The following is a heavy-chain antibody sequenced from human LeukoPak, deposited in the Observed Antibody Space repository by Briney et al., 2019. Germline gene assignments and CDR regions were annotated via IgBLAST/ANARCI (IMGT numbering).Heavy chain of an antibody. D-gene: IGHD6-13*01. Sequence: SETLSLTCIVSGDSISNYYWSWIRQPAGKGLEWIGRIYTSGSTNYNPSLKSRVTMSVDTSKNQFSLKLTSVTAADTAVYYCAREAAAGTFYFDYWGQGTLVTVST. CDR2: IYTSGST. J-gene: IGHJ4*02. CDR1: GDSISNYY. CDR3: AREAAAGTFYFDY. V-gene: IGHV4-4*07.